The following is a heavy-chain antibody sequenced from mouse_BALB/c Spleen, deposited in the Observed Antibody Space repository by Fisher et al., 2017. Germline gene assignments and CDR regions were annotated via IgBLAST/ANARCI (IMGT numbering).Heavy chain of an antibody. V-gene: IGHV1-4*01. J-gene: IGHJ4*01. D-gene: IGHD1-2*01. CDR3: ARDYGYYAMDY. Sequence: KFKGKATLTADKSSSTAYMQLSSLTSEDSAVYYCARDYGYYAMDYWGQGTSVTVSS.